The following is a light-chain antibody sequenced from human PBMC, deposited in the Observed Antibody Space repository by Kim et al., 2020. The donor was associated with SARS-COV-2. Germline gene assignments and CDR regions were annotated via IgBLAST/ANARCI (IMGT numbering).Light chain of an antibody. CDR2: RNN. J-gene: IGLJ1*01. Sequence: RVTISCSVSSSNIGSNYVYWYQQPPGTAPKLLIYRNNQRPSGVPDRFSGSKSGTSASLAISGLRSEDEADYYCAAWDDSLSALYVFGTGTKVTVL. CDR3: AAWDDSLSALYV. V-gene: IGLV1-47*01. CDR1: SSNIGSNY.